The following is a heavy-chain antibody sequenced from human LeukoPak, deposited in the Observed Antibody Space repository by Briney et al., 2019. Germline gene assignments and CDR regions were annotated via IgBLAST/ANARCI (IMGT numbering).Heavy chain of an antibody. J-gene: IGHJ4*02. D-gene: IGHD6-13*01. V-gene: IGHV3-64D*09. CDR3: VEGYSSSWSYFDY. CDR2: ISSNGGST. Sequence: GGSLRLSCSASGFTFSSYAMHWVRQAPGKGLEYVSAISSNGGSTYYADSVKGRFTISRDNSKNTLYLQISSLRAEDTAVYYCVEGYSSSWSYFDYWGQGTLVTVSS. CDR1: GFTFSSYA.